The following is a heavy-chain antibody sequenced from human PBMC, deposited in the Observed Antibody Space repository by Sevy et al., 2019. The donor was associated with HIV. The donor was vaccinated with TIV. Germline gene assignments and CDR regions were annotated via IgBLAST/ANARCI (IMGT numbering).Heavy chain of an antibody. D-gene: IGHD5-18*01. CDR3: ARDDVDTAMATLFDY. CDR2: ISYDGSNK. Sequence: GGSLRLSCAASGFTFSSYAMHWVRQAPGKGLEWVAVISYDGSNKYYADSVKGRFTISRDNSKNTLYLQMNSLRAEDRAVYYCARDDVDTAMATLFDYWGQGTLVTVSS. V-gene: IGHV3-30-3*01. CDR1: GFTFSSYA. J-gene: IGHJ4*02.